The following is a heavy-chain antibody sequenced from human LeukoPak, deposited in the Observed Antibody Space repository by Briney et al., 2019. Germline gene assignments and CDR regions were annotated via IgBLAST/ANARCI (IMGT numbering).Heavy chain of an antibody. CDR2: INHSGST. Sequence: SETLSLTCAVYGGSFSGYYWSWIRQPPGKGLEWIGEINHSGSTNYNPSLKSRVTISVDTSKNQFSLKLSSVTAADTAVYYCARDRFQRLRRYYFDYWGQGTLVTVSS. CDR1: GGSFSGYY. D-gene: IGHD2-21*02. CDR3: ARDRFQRLRRYYFDY. V-gene: IGHV4-34*01. J-gene: IGHJ4*02.